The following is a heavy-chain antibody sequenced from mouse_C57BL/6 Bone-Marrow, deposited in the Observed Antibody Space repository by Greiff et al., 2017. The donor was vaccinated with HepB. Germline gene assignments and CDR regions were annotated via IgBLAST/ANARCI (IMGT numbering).Heavy chain of an antibody. Sequence: VKLVESGPGLVAPSQSLSITCTVSGFSLTRYAISWVRQPPGKGLEWLGVIWTGGGTNYNSALKSRLSSSKDNSKSQVFLKMNSLQTDDTARYYCARKAYYYGPYAMDYWGQGTSVTVSS. CDR3: ARKAYYYGPYAMDY. CDR1: GFSLTRYA. J-gene: IGHJ4*01. CDR2: IWTGGGT. V-gene: IGHV2-9-1*01. D-gene: IGHD1-1*01.